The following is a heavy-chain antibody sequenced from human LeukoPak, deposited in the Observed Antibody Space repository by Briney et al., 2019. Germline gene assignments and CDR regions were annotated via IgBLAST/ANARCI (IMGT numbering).Heavy chain of an antibody. V-gene: IGHV3-48*02. CDR1: GFTFSSYE. CDR2: ISSSSSTI. CDR3: ATVGAMGYFDY. D-gene: IGHD4/OR15-4a*01. J-gene: IGHJ4*02. Sequence: GGSLRLSCAASGFTFSSYEMNWVRQAPGKGLDWVSYISSSSSTIYYADSVKGRFTISRDNAKNSLYVQMNGLRDEDTAVYYCATVGAMGYFDYWGQGTLVTVSS.